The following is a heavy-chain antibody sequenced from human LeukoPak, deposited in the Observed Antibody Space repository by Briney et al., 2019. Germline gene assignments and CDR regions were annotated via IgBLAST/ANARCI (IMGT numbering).Heavy chain of an antibody. CDR3: ARATLQLERRPFDY. Sequence: PSETLSLTCAVYGGSFNAYYWSWIRQPPGKGLEWIGEINPSGSTNYNSSLKSRVTISVDTSKNQFSLKLSSVTAADTAIYYCARATLQLERRPFDYWGQGTLVTVSS. J-gene: IGHJ4*02. CDR2: INPSGST. D-gene: IGHD1-1*01. CDR1: GGSFNAYY. V-gene: IGHV4-34*01.